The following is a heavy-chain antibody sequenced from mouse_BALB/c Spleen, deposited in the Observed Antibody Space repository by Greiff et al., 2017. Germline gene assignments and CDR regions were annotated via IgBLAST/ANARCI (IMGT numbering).Heavy chain of an antibody. D-gene: IGHD2-4*01. J-gene: IGHJ3*01. Sequence: VQLQQSGAELVRPGSSVKISCKASGYAFSSYWMNWVKQRPGQGLEWIGQIYPGDGDTNYIGKFKGKATLTADKSSSTAYMQLSSLTSEDSAVYFCARGYDYDGTYWGQGTLVTVSA. CDR2: IYPGDGDT. V-gene: IGHV1-80*01. CDR3: ARGYDYDGTY. CDR1: GYAFSSYW.